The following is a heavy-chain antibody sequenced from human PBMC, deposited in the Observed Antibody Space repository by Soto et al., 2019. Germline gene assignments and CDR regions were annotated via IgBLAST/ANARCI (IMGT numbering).Heavy chain of an antibody. CDR2: IYYTGTT. CDR3: ARLVYGDSYFDQ. Sequence: SETLSLTCTVSNGSISDGTYHWSWIRQLPGKGLVWIGYIYYTGTTAYNPSLKSRVTISADTSKNQFSLKLSSVTAADTAVYHCARLVYGDSYFDQWGQGTLVTVSS. J-gene: IGHJ4*02. CDR1: NGSISDGTYH. V-gene: IGHV4-31*03. D-gene: IGHD4-17*01.